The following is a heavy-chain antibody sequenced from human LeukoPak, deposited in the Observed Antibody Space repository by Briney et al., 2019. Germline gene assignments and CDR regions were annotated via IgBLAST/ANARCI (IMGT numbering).Heavy chain of an antibody. CDR3: ARDLGLKSMDY. CDR1: GGSIGNYY. CDR2: IYSSGST. Sequence: SETLSLTCSVSGGSIGNYYWGWIRQPAGKGLEWIGRIYSSGSTNYNPSLKSRVTMSVDTSKNQFSLKLSSVTAADTAVYYCARDLGLKSMDYWGQGTLVSVSS. D-gene: IGHD2/OR15-2a*01. J-gene: IGHJ4*02. V-gene: IGHV4-4*07.